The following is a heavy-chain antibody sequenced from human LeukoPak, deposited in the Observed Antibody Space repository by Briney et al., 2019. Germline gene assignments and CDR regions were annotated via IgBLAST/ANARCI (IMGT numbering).Heavy chain of an antibody. V-gene: IGHV3-74*01. J-gene: IGHJ4*02. CDR3: ARDAFGVDKSPF. CDR1: GLTFSSYW. D-gene: IGHD3-3*01. Sequence: GGSLRLSCAATGLTFSSYWMHWVRHAPGKGLVWVSRIKSDGSSISYADSVKGRFTISRDNAKNTLYLQMNSLRVEDTAVYYCARDAFGVDKSPFWGQGILVTVSS. CDR2: IKSDGSSI.